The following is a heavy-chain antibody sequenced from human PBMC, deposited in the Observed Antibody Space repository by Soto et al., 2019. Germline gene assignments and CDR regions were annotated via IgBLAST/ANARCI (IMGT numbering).Heavy chain of an antibody. Sequence: QPGGSRRVFCGASGFTFSNYGMHWGRRAPGKGLEWVAVMSFEGSNEYYADSVKGRFTVARDNSKNTLYLQMNSLSAEDTAVYYCAKDLDDYNYEYKCDYRGKGSLVTVSS. J-gene: IGHJ4*02. D-gene: IGHD5-18*01. CDR1: GFTFSNYG. CDR2: MSFEGSNE. CDR3: AKDLDDYNYEYKCDY. V-gene: IGHV3-30*18.